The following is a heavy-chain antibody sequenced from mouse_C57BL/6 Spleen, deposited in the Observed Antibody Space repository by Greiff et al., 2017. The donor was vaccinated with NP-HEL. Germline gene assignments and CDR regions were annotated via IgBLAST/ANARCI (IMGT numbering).Heavy chain of an antibody. CDR3: ARRITTVVAGAMDY. Sequence: EVHLVESGGGLVKPGGSLKLSCAASGFTFSDYGMHWVRQAPEKGLEWVAYISSGSSTIYYADTVKGRFTISRDNAKNTLFLQMTSLRSEDTAMYYCARRITTVVAGAMDYGGQGTAVTVSS. CDR1: GFTFSDYG. CDR2: ISSGSSTI. J-gene: IGHJ4*01. D-gene: IGHD1-1*01. V-gene: IGHV5-17*01.